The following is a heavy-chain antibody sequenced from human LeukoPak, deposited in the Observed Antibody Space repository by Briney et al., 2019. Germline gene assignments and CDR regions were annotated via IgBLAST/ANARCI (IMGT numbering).Heavy chain of an antibody. Sequence: SETLSLTCTVSGGSISSYYWSWIRQPPGKGLEWIGYIYYSGSTNYNPSLKSRVTISVDTSKNQFSLKLSSVTAADTAVYYCARQGEAGATSRWGQGTLVTVSS. J-gene: IGHJ4*02. CDR2: IYYSGST. CDR1: GGSISSYY. CDR3: ARQGEAGATSR. V-gene: IGHV4-59*08. D-gene: IGHD1-26*01.